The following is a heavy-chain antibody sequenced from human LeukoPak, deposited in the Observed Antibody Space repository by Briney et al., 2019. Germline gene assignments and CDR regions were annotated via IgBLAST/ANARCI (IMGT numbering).Heavy chain of an antibody. D-gene: IGHD2-15*01. V-gene: IGHV3-30*02. CDR3: ANGDYCSGGTCYSGYYFDY. Sequence: GGALRLSCAASGFTFSSYGMHWVRQAPGKGLEWVAFIRYDGSNKYYADSVKGRFTISRDNSKNTLYLQMNSLRAEDTAVYYCANGDYCSGGTCYSGYYFDYWGQGTLVTVSS. J-gene: IGHJ4*02. CDR2: IRYDGSNK. CDR1: GFTFSSYG.